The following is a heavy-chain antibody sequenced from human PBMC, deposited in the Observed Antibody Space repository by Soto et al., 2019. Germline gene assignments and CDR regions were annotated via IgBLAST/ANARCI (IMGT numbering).Heavy chain of an antibody. V-gene: IGHV1-8*01. J-gene: IGHJ4*02. Sequence: QVQLVQSGAEVKKPGASVKVSCKASGYTFTSYDINWVRQATGQGLEWMGWMNPNSGNTGYAQKFQGRVTMTRNTSISTAYMELGSLGLENTAVDYSAGTSFWFGGLKDYWGQGTLVTVSS. D-gene: IGHD3-10*01. CDR1: GYTFTSYD. CDR3: AGTSFWFGGLKDY. CDR2: MNPNSGNT.